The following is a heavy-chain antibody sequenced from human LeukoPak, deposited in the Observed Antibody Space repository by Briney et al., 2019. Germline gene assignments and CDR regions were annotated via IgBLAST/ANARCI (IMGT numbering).Heavy chain of an antibody. CDR2: MNPNSGNT. CDR1: GYTFTSYD. CDR3: ARGETEGYDFWSGYYSVLDPFDY. D-gene: IGHD3-3*01. V-gene: IGHV1-8*01. Sequence: ASVKVSCKASGYTFTSYDINWVRQATGQGLEWMGWMNPNSGNTGCAQKFQGRVTMTRNTSISTAYMELSSLRSEDTAVYYCARGETEGYDFWSGYYSVLDPFDYWGQGTLVTVSS. J-gene: IGHJ4*02.